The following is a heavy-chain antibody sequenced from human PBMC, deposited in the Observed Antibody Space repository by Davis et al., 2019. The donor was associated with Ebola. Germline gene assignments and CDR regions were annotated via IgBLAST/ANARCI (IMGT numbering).Heavy chain of an antibody. Sequence: SETLSLTCTVSGGSISSYYWSWIRQPPGKGLEWIGYIYYSGSTNYNPSLKSRVTISVDTSKNQFSLQLNSVTPEDTAVYYCARGGIYGDYDLDYWGQGTLVTVSS. J-gene: IGHJ4*02. CDR2: IYYSGST. CDR3: ARGGIYGDYDLDY. V-gene: IGHV4-59*12. D-gene: IGHD4-17*01. CDR1: GGSISSYY.